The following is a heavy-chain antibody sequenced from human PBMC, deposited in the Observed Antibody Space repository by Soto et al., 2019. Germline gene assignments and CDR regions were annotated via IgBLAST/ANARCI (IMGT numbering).Heavy chain of an antibody. CDR3: ARDAGTYRYYFDY. Sequence: SETLSLTCAVSGYSIRDGYFWAWIRQPPGGGLEWIGTIYHSGNTFYNPSLRGRVTMSLDTSNNHYSLSLRSLTAADTAVYYCARDAGTYRYYFDYWGQGTLVTVSS. V-gene: IGHV4-38-2*02. CDR1: GYSIRDGYF. J-gene: IGHJ4*02. CDR2: IYHSGNT.